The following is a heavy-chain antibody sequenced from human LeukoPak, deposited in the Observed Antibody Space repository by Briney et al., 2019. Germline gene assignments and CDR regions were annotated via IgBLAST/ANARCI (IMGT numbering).Heavy chain of an antibody. J-gene: IGHJ5*02. Sequence: SETLSLTCTVSGGSISSYYWSWIRQPPGKGLEWIGYIYYSGSTNYNPSLKSRVTISVDTSKNQFSLKLSSATAADTAVYYCAREPYGSGSYGTGWFDPWGQGTLVTVSS. D-gene: IGHD3-10*01. CDR1: GGSISSYY. CDR3: AREPYGSGSYGTGWFDP. CDR2: IYYSGST. V-gene: IGHV4-59*01.